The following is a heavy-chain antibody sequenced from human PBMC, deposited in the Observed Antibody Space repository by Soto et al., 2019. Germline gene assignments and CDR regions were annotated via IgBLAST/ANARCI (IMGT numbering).Heavy chain of an antibody. Sequence: PGGSLRLSCAASGFTFSSYAMSWVRQAPGKGLEWVSAISGSGGSTYYADSVKGRFTISRDNSKNTLYLQMNSLIAEDTAVYYCAKDPRNLSYYDFWSGSNWFDPWGQGTLVTVSS. D-gene: IGHD3-3*01. CDR3: AKDPRNLSYYDFWSGSNWFDP. CDR1: GFTFSSYA. CDR2: ISGSGGST. J-gene: IGHJ5*02. V-gene: IGHV3-23*01.